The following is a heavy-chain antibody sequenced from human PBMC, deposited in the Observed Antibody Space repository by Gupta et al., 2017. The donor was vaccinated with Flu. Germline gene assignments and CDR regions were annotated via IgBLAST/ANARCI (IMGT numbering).Heavy chain of an antibody. CDR1: CGSISGSTYY. Sequence: QLQLQESGPGLVKPSETLSLTCSVSCGSISGSTYYWGWISQPPGKGLEWIGNIYYSGSTYYNPSLKSRVTISVDTSRNQFSLKLSSVTAADTAVYFCARYSGTIAARPADYWGQGTLVTVSS. J-gene: IGHJ4*02. CDR3: ARYSGTIAARPADY. CDR2: IYYSGST. V-gene: IGHV4-39*01. D-gene: IGHD6-6*01.